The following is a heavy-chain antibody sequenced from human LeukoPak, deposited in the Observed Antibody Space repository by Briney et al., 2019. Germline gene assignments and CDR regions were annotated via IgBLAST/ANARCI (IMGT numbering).Heavy chain of an antibody. CDR2: ISPSGGST. CDR1: GYTFTSNY. Sequence: GASVKVSCKAFGYTFTSNYMHWVRQAPGQGPEWMGVISPSGGSTTYAQKFQGRVTITRNTSISTAYMELSSLRSEDTAVYYCARAPPFRRSSGWYYFDYWGQGTLVTVSS. CDR3: ARAPPFRRSSGWYYFDY. D-gene: IGHD6-19*01. V-gene: IGHV1-46*01. J-gene: IGHJ4*02.